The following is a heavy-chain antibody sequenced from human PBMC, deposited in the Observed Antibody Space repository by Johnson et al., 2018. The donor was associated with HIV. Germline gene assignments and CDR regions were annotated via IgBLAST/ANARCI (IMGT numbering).Heavy chain of an antibody. CDR3: AREPGRQWLVPGTFDI. J-gene: IGHJ3*02. D-gene: IGHD6-19*01. CDR1: GFIFRNYG. V-gene: IGHV3-30*02. Sequence: QVQLVESGGGVVQPGGSLRLSCAASGFIFRNYGMHWVRQAPGNGLEWVAFIRFDGSSKYYADSVKGRFTISRDNAKNSLYLQLNSLRAEDTAVYYCAREPGRQWLVPGTFDIWGQGTMVTVSS. CDR2: IRFDGSSK.